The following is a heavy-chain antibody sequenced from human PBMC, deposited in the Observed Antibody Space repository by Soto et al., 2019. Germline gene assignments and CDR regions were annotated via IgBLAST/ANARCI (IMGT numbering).Heavy chain of an antibody. CDR3: AKVGRAAGTPTDY. V-gene: IGHV3-23*01. D-gene: IGHD6-13*01. J-gene: IGHJ4*02. CDR1: GFTFSSYA. CDR2: ISGSGGST. Sequence: EVQLLESGGGLVQPGGSLRLSCAASGFTFSSYAMSWVRQAPGKGLEWVSAISGSGGSTYYVDSVKGRFTISRDNSKNTLYLQMNSLRAEDTAVYYCAKVGRAAGTPTDYWGQGTLVTVSS.